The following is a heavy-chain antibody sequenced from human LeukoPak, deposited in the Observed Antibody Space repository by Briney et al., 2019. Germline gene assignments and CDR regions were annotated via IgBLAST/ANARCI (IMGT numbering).Heavy chain of an antibody. CDR2: ISAYNGNT. CDR3: ARDRGVYCSSTSCYAPYYYYGMDV. Sequence: ASVKVSCKASGYTFTSYGISWVRQAPGQGLEWMGWISAYNGNTNYAQKLQGRVTMTTDTSTSTAYMELRSPRSDDTAVYYCARDRGVYCSSTSCYAPYYYYGMDVWGQGTTVTVSS. J-gene: IGHJ6*02. CDR1: GYTFTSYG. V-gene: IGHV1-18*01. D-gene: IGHD2-2*01.